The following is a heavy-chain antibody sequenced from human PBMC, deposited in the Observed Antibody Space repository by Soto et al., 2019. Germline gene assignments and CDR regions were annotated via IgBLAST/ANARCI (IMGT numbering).Heavy chain of an antibody. V-gene: IGHV5-51*01. Sequence: GESLKISCKGVGYKFGSAWIGWVRQMPGKGLEWMGIIKPGTSDIRYSPSCRGHVTISADEAVSTAYLQWSSLKASDTAMYYCVRQLSHICDSWGQGALVTVS. CDR2: IKPGTSDI. D-gene: IGHD3-3*02. CDR3: VRQLSHICDS. J-gene: IGHJ4*02. CDR1: GYKFGSAW.